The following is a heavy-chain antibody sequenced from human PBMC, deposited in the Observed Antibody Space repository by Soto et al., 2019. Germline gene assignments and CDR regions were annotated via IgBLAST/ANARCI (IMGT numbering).Heavy chain of an antibody. CDR2: IRQDGSAK. CDR3: ERDFAGDFGRLSPEFDF. D-gene: IGHD3-3*01. V-gene: IGHV3-7*01. Sequence: PGGSLRLSCSASGFTFSSFWMSWVRQAPGKGLEWVANIRQDGSAKYYVDSVKGRFTISRDNAKNSLYLQVNSLRAEDTALYYCERDFAGDFGRLSPEFDFWGQGTLVTVS. CDR1: GFTFSSFW. J-gene: IGHJ4*01.